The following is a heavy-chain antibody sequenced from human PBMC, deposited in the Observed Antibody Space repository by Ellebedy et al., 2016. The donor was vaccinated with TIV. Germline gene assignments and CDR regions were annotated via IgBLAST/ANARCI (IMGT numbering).Heavy chain of an antibody. CDR1: GFTFSSFW. D-gene: IGHD4-23*01. V-gene: IGHV3-7*03. CDR3: ARDPVGVGPAFDI. CDR2: MDQDGSKT. J-gene: IGHJ3*02. Sequence: GESLKISCAASGFTFSSFWMTWARQVPGKGLEWVANMDQDGSKTNYVGSVKGRFTISRDNSKDTLYLQVNSLRAEDTAVYYCARDPVGVGPAFDIWGQGTMVTVSS.